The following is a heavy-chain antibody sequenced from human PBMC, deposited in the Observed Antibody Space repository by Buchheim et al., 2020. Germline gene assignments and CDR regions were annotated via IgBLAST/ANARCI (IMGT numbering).Heavy chain of an antibody. CDR3: ARLFPSLSGGGSVDY. Sequence: QVQLVESGGGVVQPGRSLRLSCAASGFTFSSYAMHWVRQAPGKGLEWVAVISYDGSNKYYADSVKGRFTISRDNSKNTLYLQMNSLRAEDTAVYYCARLFPSLSGGGSVDYWGQGTL. V-gene: IGHV3-30-3*01. CDR2: ISYDGSNK. J-gene: IGHJ4*02. CDR1: GFTFSSYA. D-gene: IGHD3-16*02.